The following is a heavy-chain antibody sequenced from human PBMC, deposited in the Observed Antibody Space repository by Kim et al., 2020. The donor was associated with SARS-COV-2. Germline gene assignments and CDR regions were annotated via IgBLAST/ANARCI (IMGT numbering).Heavy chain of an antibody. J-gene: IGHJ5*02. V-gene: IGHV4-39*07. Sequence: SETLSLTCTVSGGSISSSSYYWGWIRQPPGKGLEWIGSIYYSGSTYYNPSLKSRVTISVDTSKNQFSLKLSSVTAADTAVYYCARDLRYCSGGSCYKGDWFDPWGQGTLVTVSS. D-gene: IGHD2-15*01. CDR2: IYYSGST. CDR3: ARDLRYCSGGSCYKGDWFDP. CDR1: GGSISSSSYY.